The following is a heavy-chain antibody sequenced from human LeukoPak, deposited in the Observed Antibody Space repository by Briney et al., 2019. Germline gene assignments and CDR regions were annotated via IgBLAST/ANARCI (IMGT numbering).Heavy chain of an antibody. D-gene: IGHD1-14*01. J-gene: IGHJ4*02. V-gene: IGHV3-21*01. CDR2: ISSSSSYI. CDR3: ARDPHPRTPHFDY. Sequence: GGSLRLSCAASGFTFSSYSMNWVRQAPGKGLEWVSSISSSSSYIYYADSVKGRFTISRDNAKNSLYLQMNSLRAEDTAVYYCARDPHPRTPHFDYWGQGTLDTVSS. CDR1: GFTFSSYS.